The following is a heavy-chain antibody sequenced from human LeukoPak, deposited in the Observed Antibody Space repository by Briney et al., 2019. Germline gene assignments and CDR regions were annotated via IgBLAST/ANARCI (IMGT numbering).Heavy chain of an antibody. CDR2: IIAIFGTA. Sequence: GASVTVSCKASGGTFSSYAISGVRQASGQGLDWMGGIIAIFGTANYAQKFQGRVTITADESTSTAYMKLSSLRSEDTAVYYCARDKGYDFWSGYRGGSFDYWGQGTLVTVSS. CDR1: GGTFSSYA. J-gene: IGHJ4*02. V-gene: IGHV1-69*13. D-gene: IGHD3-3*01. CDR3: ARDKGYDFWSGYRGGSFDY.